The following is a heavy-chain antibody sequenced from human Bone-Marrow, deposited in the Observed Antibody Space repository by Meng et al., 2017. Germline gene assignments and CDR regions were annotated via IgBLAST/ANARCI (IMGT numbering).Heavy chain of an antibody. V-gene: IGHV3-11*04. CDR3: ERVSSGYSHFDY. CDR2: ISSSGSTI. CDR1: GFTFSDYY. J-gene: IGHJ4*02. Sequence: GESLKISCAASGFTFSDYYMSWIRQAPGKGLEWVSYISSSGSTIYYADSVKGRFTISRDNAKNSLYLQMNSLRAEDTAVYYCERVSSGYSHFDYWGQGKLVNVSS. D-gene: IGHD3-22*01.